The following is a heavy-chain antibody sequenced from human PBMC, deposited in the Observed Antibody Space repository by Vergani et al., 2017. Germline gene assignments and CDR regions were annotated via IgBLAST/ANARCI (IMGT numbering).Heavy chain of an antibody. CDR1: GFSFRNAW. D-gene: IGHD6-13*01. J-gene: IGHJ4*02. V-gene: IGHV3-15*07. Sequence: EVQLVESGGGIVKPGGSLRLSCVASGFSFRNAWMNWVRRTPGKGLEWVGRIKSTFDRGTTDYAAAVKGRFTISRDDSKNTLFLQMNGLKTEDIGVYYCTRASRYSSSWYGIGVYFDYWGQGTLVTVSS. CDR3: TRASRYSSSWYGIGVYFDY. CDR2: IKSTFDRGTT.